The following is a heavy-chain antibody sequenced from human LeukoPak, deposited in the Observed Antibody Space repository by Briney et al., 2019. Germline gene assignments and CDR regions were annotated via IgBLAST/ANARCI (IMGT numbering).Heavy chain of an antibody. J-gene: IGHJ3*02. CDR3: ARDTYYYDSSGYCGAFDI. D-gene: IGHD3-22*01. V-gene: IGHV4-59*12. Sequence: SETLSLTCTVSGGSISSYYWSWIRQPPGKGLEWIGYIYYSGSTNYNPSLKSRVTISVDTSKNQFSLKLSSVTAADTAVYYCARDTYYYDSSGYCGAFDIWGQGTMVTVSS. CDR2: IYYSGST. CDR1: GGSISSYY.